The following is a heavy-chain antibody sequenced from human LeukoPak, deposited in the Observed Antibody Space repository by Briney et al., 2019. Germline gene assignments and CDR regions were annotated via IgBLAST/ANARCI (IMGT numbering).Heavy chain of an antibody. CDR2: IYSGGTT. CDR1: GFTFITYA. Sequence: GGSLRLSCAASGFTFITYAMSWVRQAPGKGLEWVALIYSGGTTNYADSVKGRFTISRDNSKNTLYLQMTNVRVEDTAVYYCARDPPGIAASVSGGWGQGTLVTVSS. CDR3: ARDPPGIAASVSGG. D-gene: IGHD6-13*01. V-gene: IGHV3-53*01. J-gene: IGHJ4*02.